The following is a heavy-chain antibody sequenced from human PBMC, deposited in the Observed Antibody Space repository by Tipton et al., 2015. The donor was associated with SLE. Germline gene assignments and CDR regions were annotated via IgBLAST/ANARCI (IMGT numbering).Heavy chain of an antibody. D-gene: IGHD2-21*01. Sequence: TLSLTCTVSGDSINNHFGRWIRQSPGKGLEWIGYIYYTGSTNYNPSLKSRVTISVDTSKNQFSLKLSSVTAADTAVYYCATTYCAGDCPTGASGMSVYYQIAVCRKGTPFTVFS. J-gene: IGHJ6*03. V-gene: IGHV4-59*11. CDR2: IYYTGST. CDR1: GDSINNHF. CDR3: ATTYCAGDCPTGASGMSVYYQIAV.